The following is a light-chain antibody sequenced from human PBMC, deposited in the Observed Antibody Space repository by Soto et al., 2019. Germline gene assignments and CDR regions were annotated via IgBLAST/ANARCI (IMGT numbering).Light chain of an antibody. CDR2: GAS. Sequence: EIVLTQSPGTLSLSPGERATLSCRASQSVSSSYLAWYQQKPGQAPRLLIYGASSRATGIPDRFSGSGSGTDFTLTIRRLEPEDFAVYYCPQYRSSRTFGQGTKVAIK. V-gene: IGKV3-20*01. CDR1: QSVSSSY. J-gene: IGKJ1*01. CDR3: PQYRSSRT.